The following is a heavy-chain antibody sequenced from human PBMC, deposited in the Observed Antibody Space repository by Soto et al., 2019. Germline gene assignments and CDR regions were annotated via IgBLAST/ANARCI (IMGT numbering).Heavy chain of an antibody. CDR2: INIDGSST. V-gene: IGHV3-74*01. J-gene: IGHJ5*02. CDR1: GFTFSGYG. D-gene: IGHD3-10*01. Sequence: GGSLRLACAASGFTFSGYGMHWVRQAPGKGLVWVSRINIDGSSTSYADSVKGRFTISRDNAKNTLYLQMNSLRAEDTAVYYCARGPAFWYGGLNWFDPWGQGTLVTVPS. CDR3: ARGPAFWYGGLNWFDP.